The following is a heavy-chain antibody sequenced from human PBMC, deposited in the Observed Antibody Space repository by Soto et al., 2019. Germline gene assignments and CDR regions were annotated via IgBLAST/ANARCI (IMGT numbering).Heavy chain of an antibody. CDR2: MNPNSGNT. CDR1: GYTFTSYD. J-gene: IGHJ5*02. Sequence: ASVKVSCKASGYTFTSYDINWVRQATGQGLEWMGWMNPNSGNTGYAQKFQGRVTMTRNTSISTAYMELSSLRSEDTAVYYCARGPRLYFDFWSGYKNWFDPWGQGTLVTVSS. CDR3: ARGPRLYFDFWSGYKNWFDP. V-gene: IGHV1-8*01. D-gene: IGHD3-3*01.